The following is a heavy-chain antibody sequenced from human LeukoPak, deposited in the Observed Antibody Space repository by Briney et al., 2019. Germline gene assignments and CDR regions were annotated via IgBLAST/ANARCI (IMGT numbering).Heavy chain of an antibody. CDR1: GGSISSSSYY. J-gene: IGHJ4*02. CDR2: IYYSGST. Sequence: SETLSLTCTVSGGSISSSSYYWGWIRQPPGKGLEWIGSIYYSGSTYYNPSLKSRVTISVDTSKNQFSLKLSSVTAADTAVYYCARLRVRGALDYWGQGTLVTVSS. CDR3: ARLRVRGALDY. D-gene: IGHD3-10*01. V-gene: IGHV4-39*01.